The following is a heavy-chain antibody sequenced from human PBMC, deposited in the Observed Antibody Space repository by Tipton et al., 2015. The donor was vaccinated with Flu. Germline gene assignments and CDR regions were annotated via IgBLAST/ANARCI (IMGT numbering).Heavy chain of an antibody. CDR3: ARDGGDYSKPYGLDV. D-gene: IGHD4-11*01. CDR1: GGPISRYY. V-gene: IGHV4-4*09. J-gene: IGHJ6*02. Sequence: TLSLTCTVSGGPISRYYWSWIRQSPGTGLEWIGHIQNGGTTNYNPSLKSRLTMSVDTSKNQFSLRLMSVTAADTAVYYCARDGGDYSKPYGLDVWGQGTSVTISS. CDR2: IQNGGTT.